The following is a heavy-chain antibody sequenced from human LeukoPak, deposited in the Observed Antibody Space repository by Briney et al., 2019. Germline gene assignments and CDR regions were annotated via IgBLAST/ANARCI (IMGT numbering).Heavy chain of an antibody. CDR3: ASSTKVVITTLYYYYGMDV. CDR1: GFTVSSNY. V-gene: IGHV3-66*01. J-gene: IGHJ6*02. D-gene: IGHD3-22*01. Sequence: GGSLRLSCAASGFTVSSNYMSWVRQAPGKGLEWVSVIYSGGSTYYADSVKGRFTISRDNSKNTLYLQMNSLRAEDTAVYCCASSTKVVITTLYYYYGMDVWGQGTTVTVSS. CDR2: IYSGGST.